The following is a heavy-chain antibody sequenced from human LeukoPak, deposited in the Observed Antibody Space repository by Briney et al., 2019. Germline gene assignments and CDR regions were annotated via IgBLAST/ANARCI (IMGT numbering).Heavy chain of an antibody. CDR1: GGSISSSSYY. D-gene: IGHD1-26*01. CDR3: ARVNNVVGATAFYYYYYMDV. J-gene: IGHJ6*03. CDR2: IYYSGST. V-gene: IGHV4-39*07. Sequence: SETLSLTCTVSGGSISSSSYYWGWIRQPPGKGLEWIGSIYYSGSTNYNPSLKSRVTISVDTSKNQFSLKLSSVTAADTAVYYCARVNNVVGATAFYYYYYMDVWGKGTTVTVSS.